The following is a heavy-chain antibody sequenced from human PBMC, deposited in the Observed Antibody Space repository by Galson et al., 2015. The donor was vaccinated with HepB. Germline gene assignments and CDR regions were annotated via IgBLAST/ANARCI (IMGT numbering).Heavy chain of an antibody. CDR1: GYTFTSYD. D-gene: IGHD6-13*01. CDR2: MNPNSGNT. Sequence: SVKVSCKASGYTFTSYDINWVRQATGQGLEWMGWMNPNSGNTGYAQKFQGRVTMTRNTSISTAYMELSSLRSEDTAVYYCAREGTAAAGHYYYGMDVWGQGTTVTVSS. V-gene: IGHV1-8*01. J-gene: IGHJ6*02. CDR3: AREGTAAAGHYYYGMDV.